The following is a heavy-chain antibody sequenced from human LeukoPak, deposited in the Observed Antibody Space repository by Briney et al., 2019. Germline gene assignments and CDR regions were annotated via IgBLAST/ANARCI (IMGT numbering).Heavy chain of an antibody. V-gene: IGHV1-69*04. CDR2: IIPILGIA. CDR3: AREKDYYGSGSTNYYYYGMDV. D-gene: IGHD3-10*01. J-gene: IGHJ6*02. Sequence: GASVKVSCKASGGTFSSYAIRWVRQAPGQGLEWMGRIIPILGIANYAQKFQGRVTITADKSTSTAYMELSSLRSEDTAVYYCAREKDYYGSGSTNYYYYGMDVWGQGTTVTVSS. CDR1: GGTFSSYA.